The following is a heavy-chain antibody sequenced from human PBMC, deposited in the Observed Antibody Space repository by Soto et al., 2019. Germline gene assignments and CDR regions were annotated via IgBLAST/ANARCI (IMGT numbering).Heavy chain of an antibody. CDR3: AKAGMGFDDSSGYYLYYFDY. CDR1: GFTFSSYA. J-gene: IGHJ4*02. V-gene: IGHV3-23*01. D-gene: IGHD3-22*01. Sequence: GGFLRLSCAASGFTFSSYAMSWVRQAPGKGLEWVSAISGSGGSTYYADSVKGRFTISRDNSKNTLYLQMNSLRAEDTAVYYCAKAGMGFDDSSGYYLYYFDYWGQGTLVTVSS. CDR2: ISGSGGST.